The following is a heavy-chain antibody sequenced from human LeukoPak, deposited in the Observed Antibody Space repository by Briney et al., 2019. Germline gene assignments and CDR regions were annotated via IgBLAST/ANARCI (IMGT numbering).Heavy chain of an antibody. CDR1: GGTFISYA. Sequence: ASVKVSCKASGGTFISYAISWVRQAPGQGLEWMGGIIPIFGTANYAQKFQGRVTITADESTSTAYMELSSLRSEDTAVYYCAREKRQLAYYYGMDVWGQGTTVTVSS. D-gene: IGHD6-13*01. CDR2: IIPIFGTA. V-gene: IGHV1-69*13. J-gene: IGHJ6*02. CDR3: AREKRQLAYYYGMDV.